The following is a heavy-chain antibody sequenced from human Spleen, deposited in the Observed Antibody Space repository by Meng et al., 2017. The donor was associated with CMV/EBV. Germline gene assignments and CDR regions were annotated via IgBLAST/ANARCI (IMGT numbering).Heavy chain of an antibody. CDR2: ISYSGRT. D-gene: IGHD1-26*01. CDR1: GGSVSGGRFY. J-gene: IGHJ5*02. CDR3: AREGIGGRRGWFDP. Sequence: SGGSVSGGRFYWRWCRPPPGKGLEWIGYISYSGRTNYTPSLKSRVTISVDTSKNQFSLKLSSVTAADTAVYYCAREGIGGRRGWFDPWGQGTLVTVSS. V-gene: IGHV4-61*01.